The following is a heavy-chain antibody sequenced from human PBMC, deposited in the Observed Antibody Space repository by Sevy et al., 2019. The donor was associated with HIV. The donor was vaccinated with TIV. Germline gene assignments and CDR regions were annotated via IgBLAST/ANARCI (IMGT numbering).Heavy chain of an antibody. CDR2: ISPYNGKT. CDR3: ARGYNWNINFDY. D-gene: IGHD1-1*01. V-gene: IGHV1-18*01. Sequence: AAVKVSCKASGYTFTSYGISWVRQAPGQGLEWMGWISPYNGKTNYPQKLQGRVTMTTDTSTSTAYMGVRSLRSDDTAVYYCARGYNWNINFDYWGQGTLVTVSS. CDR1: GYTFTSYG. J-gene: IGHJ4*02.